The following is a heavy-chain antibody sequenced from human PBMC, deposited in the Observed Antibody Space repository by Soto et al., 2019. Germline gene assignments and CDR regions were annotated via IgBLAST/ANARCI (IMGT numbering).Heavy chain of an antibody. Sequence: SETLSLTCAVSGGSISSSNWWSWVRQPPGKGLEWIGEIYHSGSTNYNPSLKSRVTISVDTSKNQFSLKLSSVTAADTAVYYCARQYSSSWYGYYYGMDVWGQGTTVTVSS. J-gene: IGHJ6*02. CDR3: ARQYSSSWYGYYYGMDV. CDR1: GGSISSSNW. V-gene: IGHV4-4*02. D-gene: IGHD6-13*01. CDR2: IYHSGST.